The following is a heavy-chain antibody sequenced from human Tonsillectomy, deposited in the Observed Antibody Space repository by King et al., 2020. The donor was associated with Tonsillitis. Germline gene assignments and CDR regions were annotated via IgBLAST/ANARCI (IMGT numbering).Heavy chain of an antibody. J-gene: IGHJ4*02. Sequence: VQLVQSGGGVVQPGRSLRLSCVASGLTFSRYAMHWVRQAPGKGLEWVAVISYDGRNKYYADSVKGRFTISRDNSKNTLYLQMNSLRAEDTAVYYCAKDPQAARPHYPDYWGQGTLVTVSS. D-gene: IGHD6-6*01. CDR2: ISYDGRNK. CDR3: AKDPQAARPHYPDY. V-gene: IGHV3-30*18. CDR1: GLTFSRYA.